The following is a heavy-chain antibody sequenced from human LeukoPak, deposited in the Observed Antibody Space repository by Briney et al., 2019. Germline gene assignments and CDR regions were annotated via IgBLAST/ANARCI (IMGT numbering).Heavy chain of an antibody. CDR3: AKEGFLGTAPFDY. CDR2: ISAMVDVT. D-gene: IGHD1-26*01. CDR1: GFTFSSYA. V-gene: IGHV3-23*01. Sequence: VRSLRLSCAASGFTFSSYAMSRVRQAPGKGLEWVSAISAMVDVTYNAESVRGRFTISRDNSKNTLYLQMDRLRADDTAVYYCAKEGFLGTAPFDYWGQGALVSLSS. J-gene: IGHJ4*02.